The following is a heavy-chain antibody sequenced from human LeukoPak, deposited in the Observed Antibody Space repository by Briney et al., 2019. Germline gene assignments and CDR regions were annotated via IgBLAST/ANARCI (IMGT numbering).Heavy chain of an antibody. CDR1: GFTISTNA. CDR3: AKVPSPPPARIAVAGTEGYYFDY. D-gene: IGHD6-19*01. J-gene: IGHJ4*02. CDR2: ISGSGDTT. V-gene: IGHV3-23*01. Sequence: GGSLRLSCAASGFTISTNAMSWVRQVPGKGLEWVSGISGSGDTTYYADSVRGRFTISRDNSKDTVYLQMNSLRAEDTAVYYCAKVPSPPPARIAVAGTEGYYFDYWGQGTLVTVSS.